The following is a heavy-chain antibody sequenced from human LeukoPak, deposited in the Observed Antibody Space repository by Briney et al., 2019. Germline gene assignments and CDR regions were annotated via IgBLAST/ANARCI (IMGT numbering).Heavy chain of an antibody. V-gene: IGHV4-34*01. Sequence: SETVSLTCGVYGGSFSGYYWSGNRQPPGKGLEWSGEINHSGSTNYNPSLKSRVTISVDPSKNQFSLKLSSVTAPDTAVYYCARVILGLRFLEWSYFFDYWGQGTLVTVSS. J-gene: IGHJ4*02. CDR2: INHSGST. D-gene: IGHD3-3*01. CDR1: GGSFSGYY. CDR3: ARVILGLRFLEWSYFFDY.